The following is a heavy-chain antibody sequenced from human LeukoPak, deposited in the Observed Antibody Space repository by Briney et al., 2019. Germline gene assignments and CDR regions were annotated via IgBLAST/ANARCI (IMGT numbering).Heavy chain of an antibody. J-gene: IGHJ4*02. CDR1: GFTFSNAW. CDR3: TTRYNWNNGVTFDY. CDR2: FKSKTDGGTT. Sequence: NPGGSLRLSCAASGFTFSNAWMSWVRQAPGKGLEWVGRFKSKTDGGTTDYAAPVKGRFTISRDDSKNTLYLQMNSLKTEDTAVYYCTTRYNWNNGVTFDYWGQGTLVTVSS. D-gene: IGHD1/OR15-1a*01. V-gene: IGHV3-15*01.